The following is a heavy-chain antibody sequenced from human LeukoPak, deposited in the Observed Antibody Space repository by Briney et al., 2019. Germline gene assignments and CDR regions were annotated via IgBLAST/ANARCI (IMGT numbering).Heavy chain of an antibody. D-gene: IGHD6-19*01. V-gene: IGHV1-69*04. J-gene: IGHJ6*02. CDR1: GGTFSSYA. CDR3: ARELSSGWYDNYYYGMDV. CDR2: IIPILGIA. Sequence: SVKVSCKASGGTFSSYAISWVRQAPGQGLEWMGRIIPILGIANYAQKFQGRVTITADKSTSTAYMELSSLRSEDTAVYYRARELSSGWYDNYYYGMDVWGQGTTVTVSS.